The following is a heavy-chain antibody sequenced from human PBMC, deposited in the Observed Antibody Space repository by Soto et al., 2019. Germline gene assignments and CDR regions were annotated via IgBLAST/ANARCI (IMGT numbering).Heavy chain of an antibody. CDR3: ARPREAGKYYYGVDV. CDR1: GYSFTSYW. J-gene: IGHJ6*02. Sequence: XSLKICCKGSGYSFTSYWIVWVRQMPGKGLEWMGIIYPGDSDTRYSPSFQGQVTISADKSISTAYLQWSSLKASDTAMYYCARPREAGKYYYGVDVWGQGTTVTVS. V-gene: IGHV5-51*01. CDR2: IYPGDSDT. D-gene: IGHD6-19*01.